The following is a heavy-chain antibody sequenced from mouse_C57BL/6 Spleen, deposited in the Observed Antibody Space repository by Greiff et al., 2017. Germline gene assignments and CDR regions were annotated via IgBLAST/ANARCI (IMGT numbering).Heavy chain of an antibody. CDR1: GYTFTSYW. Sequence: VQLQQPGAELVRPGTSVKLSCKASGYTFTSYWMHWVKQRPGQGLEWIGVIDPSDSYTNYNQKFKGKATLTVDTSSSTAYMQLSSLTSEDSAVYYGARGDYDGDYYAMDYWGQGTSVTVSS. J-gene: IGHJ4*01. V-gene: IGHV1-59*01. CDR3: ARGDYDGDYYAMDY. CDR2: IDPSDSYT. D-gene: IGHD2-4*01.